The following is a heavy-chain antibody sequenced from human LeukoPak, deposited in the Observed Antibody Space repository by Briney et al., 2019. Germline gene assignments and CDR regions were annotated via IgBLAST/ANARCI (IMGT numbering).Heavy chain of an antibody. J-gene: IGHJ4*02. CDR1: GGSISYYY. Sequence: SETLSLTCTVSGGSISYYYWSWLRQPPGKGLEWIGYIYYSGRTNYNPSLKSRVTISIDTSKNQFSLKLSSVTAADTAVYYCARDRKDFYDTSNYLYFDYWGRGTLVTVSS. CDR2: IYYSGRT. CDR3: ARDRKDFYDTSNYLYFDY. D-gene: IGHD3-22*01. V-gene: IGHV4-59*01.